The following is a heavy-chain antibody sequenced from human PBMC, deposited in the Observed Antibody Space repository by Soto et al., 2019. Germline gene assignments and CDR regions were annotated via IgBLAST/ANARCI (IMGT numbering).Heavy chain of an antibody. V-gene: IGHV3-13*04. Sequence: GGSLRLSCAASGFTFSSYDMQWVRQATGKGLEWVSAIGTAGDTYYPGSMKGRFTISRENAKNSLYLQMNSLRAGDTAVYYCARSPPGGYHYYYGMDVWGQGTTVTVS. CDR2: IGTAGDT. J-gene: IGHJ6*02. CDR3: ARSPPGGYHYYYGMDV. D-gene: IGHD3-22*01. CDR1: GFTFSSYD.